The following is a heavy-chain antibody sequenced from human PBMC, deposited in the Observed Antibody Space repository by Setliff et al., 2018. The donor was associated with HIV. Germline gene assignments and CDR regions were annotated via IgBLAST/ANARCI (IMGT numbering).Heavy chain of an antibody. V-gene: IGHV1-2*02. J-gene: IGHJ6*02. Sequence: ASVKVSCKSSGYTFTDFYIHWVRQAPGQGLEWMGWINPHSGGTYCAQKFQGRVTMTRDTSISTAYMEVSRLRSDDTAVYYCARDHCSSSGCYEYSYYGMDVWGQGTTVTVSS. CDR3: ARDHCSSSGCYEYSYYGMDV. D-gene: IGHD2-2*01. CDR2: INPHSGGT. CDR1: GYTFTDFY.